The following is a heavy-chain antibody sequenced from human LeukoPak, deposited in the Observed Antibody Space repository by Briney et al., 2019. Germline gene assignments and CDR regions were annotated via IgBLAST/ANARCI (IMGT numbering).Heavy chain of an antibody. D-gene: IGHD3-9*01. CDR3: ARRRSRTDHVLRYFAGGEINWFDP. J-gene: IGHJ5*02. Sequence: GASVKVSCKASGYTFTSYDINWVRQATGQGLEWMGWMNPNSGNTGYAQKFQGRVTMTRHTSISTAYMELSSLRSEDTAVYYCARRRSRTDHVLRYFAGGEINWFDPWGQGTLVTVSS. CDR1: GYTFTSYD. CDR2: MNPNSGNT. V-gene: IGHV1-8*01.